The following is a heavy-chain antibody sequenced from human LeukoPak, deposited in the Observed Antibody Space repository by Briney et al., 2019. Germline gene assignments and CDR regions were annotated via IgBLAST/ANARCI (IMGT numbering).Heavy chain of an antibody. D-gene: IGHD3-10*01. CDR2: FDPEDGET. Sequence: ASVKVSCKVSGYTLTELSMHWVRQAPGKGLEWMGGFDPEDGETIYAQKFQGRVTMTEDTSTDTAYMELSSLRSEDTAVYYCATGKSPWFGESMSDYWGQGTLVTVSS. CDR1: GYTLTELS. CDR3: ATGKSPWFGESMSDY. V-gene: IGHV1-24*01. J-gene: IGHJ4*02.